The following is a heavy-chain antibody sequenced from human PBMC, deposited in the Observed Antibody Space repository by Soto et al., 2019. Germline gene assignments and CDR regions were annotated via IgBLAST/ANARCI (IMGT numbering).Heavy chain of an antibody. CDR1: GGSFSGYY. V-gene: IGHV4-59*12. J-gene: IGHJ4*02. CDR2: IYYSGST. CDR3: AACHFRSGPRTHTRLDY. D-gene: IGHD3-3*02. Sequence: SETLSLTCAVYGGSFSGYYWSWIRQPPGKGLEWIGYIYYSGSTNYNPSLKSGVTISVDTSTNHFSLKVTSVTAADTAVYYCAACHFRSGPRTHTRLDYWGQGTLVTVSS.